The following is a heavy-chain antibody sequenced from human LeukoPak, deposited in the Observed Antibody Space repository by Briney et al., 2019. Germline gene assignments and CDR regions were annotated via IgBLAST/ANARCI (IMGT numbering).Heavy chain of an antibody. J-gene: IGHJ4*02. D-gene: IGHD7-27*01. CDR1: GGSISSY. CDR2: IYHTGST. CDR3: ASRKLGNDY. Sequence: SETLSLTCTVSGGSISSYWSWIRQPAGKGLEWIGYIYHTGSTSYSPSLKSRVTISADTSQNQFSLKLSSVTAADTAVYYCASRKLGNDYWGQGTLVTVSS. V-gene: IGHV4-59*01.